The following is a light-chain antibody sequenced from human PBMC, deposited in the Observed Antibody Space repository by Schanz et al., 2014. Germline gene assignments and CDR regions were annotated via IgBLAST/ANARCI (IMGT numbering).Light chain of an antibody. J-gene: IGKJ1*01. Sequence: EVVLTQSPATLSLSPGERATLSCRASQIVSNDFAWYQQKPGQAPRLLIYGSSNRATGIPARFSGSGSGTDFTLTITSLEPEDFAVYYCQQRSNWPGTFGQGTKVEIK. CDR3: QQRSNWPGT. CDR2: GSS. CDR1: QIVSND. V-gene: IGKV3-11*01.